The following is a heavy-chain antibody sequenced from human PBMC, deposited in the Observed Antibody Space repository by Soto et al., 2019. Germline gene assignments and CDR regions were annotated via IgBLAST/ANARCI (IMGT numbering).Heavy chain of an antibody. CDR1: GGSISSGGYY. J-gene: IGHJ3*02. Sequence: TLSLTCTFSGGSISSGGYYWSWIRQHPGKVLEWIGYIYYSGSTYYNPSLKSRVTISVDTSKNQFSLKLSSVTAADTAVYYCARVGDGYCSSTSCHDAFDIWGQGTMVTVSS. D-gene: IGHD2-2*01. V-gene: IGHV4-31*03. CDR3: ARVGDGYCSSTSCHDAFDI. CDR2: IYYSGST.